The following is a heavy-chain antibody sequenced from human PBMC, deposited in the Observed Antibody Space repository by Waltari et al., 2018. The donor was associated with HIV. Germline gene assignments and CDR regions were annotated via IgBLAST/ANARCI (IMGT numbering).Heavy chain of an antibody. D-gene: IGHD3-10*01. CDR2: IRYNGISK. J-gene: IGHJ5*02. V-gene: IGHV3-30*02. CDR1: GFILSNSD. Sequence: QLVESGGGVVTPGGSLSLSCAASGFILSNSDRHWVRQAPGKGLECVAFIRYNGISKYYTESVKGRFTISRDKSKKTVFLQMNSLRPDDTAVYYCAKDLKTMLRGGGLDPWGQGTLVTVSS. CDR3: AKDLKTMLRGGGLDP.